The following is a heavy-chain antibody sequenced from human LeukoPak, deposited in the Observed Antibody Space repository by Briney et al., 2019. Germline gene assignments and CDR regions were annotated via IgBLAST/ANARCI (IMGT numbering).Heavy chain of an antibody. Sequence: GGSLRLSCAASGFTFGDYAMHWVRQAPGKGLEWVSFISGDGGGTYYADSVKGRFTISRDNGKNTLYLQMNSLRTEDTALYYCAKDINAWSSSSCYYWGQGTLVTVSS. J-gene: IGHJ4*02. D-gene: IGHD6-13*01. CDR1: GFTFGDYA. CDR3: AKDINAWSSSSCYY. V-gene: IGHV3-43*02. CDR2: ISGDGGGT.